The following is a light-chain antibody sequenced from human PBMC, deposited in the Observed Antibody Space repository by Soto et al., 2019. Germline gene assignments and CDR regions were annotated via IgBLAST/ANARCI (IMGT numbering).Light chain of an antibody. V-gene: IGLV2-11*01. Sequence: VLAQPASVSGSPGQSITISCTGTSSDVGGYNYVSWYQQHPGKAPNLVIYDATKRPSGVPDRFSGSKSGNTASLTISGLQAEDEADYYCCSYAGNSLYVFGIGTKVTVL. CDR2: DAT. CDR1: SSDVGGYNY. CDR3: CSYAGNSLYV. J-gene: IGLJ1*01.